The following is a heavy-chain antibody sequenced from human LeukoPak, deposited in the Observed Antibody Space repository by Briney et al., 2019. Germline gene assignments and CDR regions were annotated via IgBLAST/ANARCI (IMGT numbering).Heavy chain of an antibody. CDR2: ISYDGSNK. J-gene: IGHJ4*02. CDR1: GFTFSSYW. CDR3: AKDYYSSSWSPPGY. Sequence: PGGSLRLSCAASGFTFSSYWMSWVRQAPGKGLEWVAVISYDGSNKYYADSVKGRFTISRDNSKNTLYLQMNSLRAEDTAVYYCAKDYYSSSWSPPGYWGQGTLVTVSS. V-gene: IGHV3-30*18. D-gene: IGHD6-13*01.